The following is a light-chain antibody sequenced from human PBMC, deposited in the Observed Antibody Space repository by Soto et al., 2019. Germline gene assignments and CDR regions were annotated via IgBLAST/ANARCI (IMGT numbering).Light chain of an antibody. CDR3: QQYNRYSLT. CDR1: QGIRND. CDR2: DVS. Sequence: DLQMTQSPSSLSASVGDRVTITCRASQGIRNDLGWYQQKPGKAPKLLIYDVSSLESGVPSRSSGSGSGTEFTLTISSLQPDDFATYYCQQYNRYSLTFGQGTRLEIK. J-gene: IGKJ5*01. V-gene: IGKV1-17*01.